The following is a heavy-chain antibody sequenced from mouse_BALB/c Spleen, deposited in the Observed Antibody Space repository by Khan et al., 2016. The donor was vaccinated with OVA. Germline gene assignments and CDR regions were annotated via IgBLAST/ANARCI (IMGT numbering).Heavy chain of an antibody. J-gene: IGHJ3*01. CDR1: GFTFSDYG. CDR3: ARGRAWFAY. Sequence: EVELVESGGGLVQPGGSRKLSCVASGFTFSDYGMAWVRQAPGKGPEWVAFISSLAYTIYYADTVTGRFTISRENAKNTLSLEMSSLRSEDAAMYYCARGRAWFAYWGQGTLVTVSA. V-gene: IGHV5-15*02. CDR2: ISSLAYTI.